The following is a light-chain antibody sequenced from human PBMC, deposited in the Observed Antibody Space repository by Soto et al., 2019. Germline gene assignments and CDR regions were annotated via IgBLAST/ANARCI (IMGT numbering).Light chain of an antibody. CDR2: GAS. Sequence: EILMTQSPATLPVSPGERATLSCRASQSVSSNLAWYQQKPGQAPRLLIHGASARATGIPARFSGSGSGTEFTLTINSLQSEDFAVYYCQHYNNWPRTFGQGTKVEIK. J-gene: IGKJ1*01. CDR1: QSVSSN. V-gene: IGKV3-15*01. CDR3: QHYNNWPRT.